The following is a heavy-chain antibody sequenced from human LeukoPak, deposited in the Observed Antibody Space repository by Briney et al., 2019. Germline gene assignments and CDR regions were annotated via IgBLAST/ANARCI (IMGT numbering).Heavy chain of an antibody. V-gene: IGHV4-34*01. CDR2: IHHSGST. CDR3: ARDLSNHDYYYYYMDV. Sequence: RSSETLSLTCAVYGGSFSGYYWSWIRQPPGKGLEWIGEIHHSGSTNYIPSLKSRVTISLDTSKNQFSLKLTSVTAADTAVYYCARDLSNHDYYYYYMDVWGKGTTVTVSS. CDR1: GGSFSGYY. D-gene: IGHD1-14*01. J-gene: IGHJ6*03.